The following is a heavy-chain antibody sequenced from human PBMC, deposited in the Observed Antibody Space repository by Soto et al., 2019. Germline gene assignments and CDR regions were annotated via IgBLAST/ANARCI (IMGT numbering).Heavy chain of an antibody. J-gene: IGHJ3*02. CDR1: GYPVTAYY. Sequence: QLHLVQSGAVVKKPGASVTVSCSASGYPVTAYYMHWVRQAPGRGLEWMGGINPATGAAKYTQTFQGRVTLTRAPSTSTVFMELSGLTSEDTAVFYGARGGGVGVAGSAAFDMWGQGTLVTVSS. CDR3: ARGGGVGVAGSAAFDM. V-gene: IGHV1-2*02. D-gene: IGHD3-3*01. CDR2: INPATGAA.